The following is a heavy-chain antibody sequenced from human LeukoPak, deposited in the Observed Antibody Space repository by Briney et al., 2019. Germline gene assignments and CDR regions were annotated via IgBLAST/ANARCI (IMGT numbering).Heavy chain of an antibody. D-gene: IGHD3-3*01. CDR3: ARYRPSESRSGQVTSLDY. V-gene: IGHV4-59*01. CDR2: IYYTGNT. CDR1: GGSISGYY. Sequence: SETLSLTCIVSGGSISGYYWSWIRQPPGKGLELIGHIYYTGNTVYSPSLKSRATILLDTSENQFSLNLRSVTAADTAVYFCARYRPSESRSGQVTSLDYWGQGILVTVSS. J-gene: IGHJ4*02.